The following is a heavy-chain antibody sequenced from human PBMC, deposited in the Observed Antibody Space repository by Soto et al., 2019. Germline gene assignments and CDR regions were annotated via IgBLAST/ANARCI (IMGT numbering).Heavy chain of an antibody. CDR1: GFTFSSYG. CDR3: AKASAPGGTYFPMWF. J-gene: IGHJ4*02. D-gene: IGHD1-26*01. Sequence: GGSLRLSCAASGFTFSSYGMSWVRQAPGKGLEWVSSISGSGGSTYYADSVKGRFTISRDNSKNTLYLQMNSLRAEDTAVYYCAKASAPGGTYFPMWFWGQGTLVTVSS. V-gene: IGHV3-23*01. CDR2: ISGSGGST.